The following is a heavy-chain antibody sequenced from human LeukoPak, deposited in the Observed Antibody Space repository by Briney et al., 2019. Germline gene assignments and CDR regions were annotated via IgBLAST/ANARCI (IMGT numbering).Heavy chain of an antibody. J-gene: IGHJ5*02. V-gene: IGHV3-21*01. Sequence: GGSLRLSCAASGFSFSTYSMNWVRQAPGKGLEWVSSISNSGDYIYYADSVKGRFTISRDNAKNSLYLQMSSLRAEDTAVYYCARRYCSTTNCYAFGSWGQGTLVTVSS. D-gene: IGHD2-2*01. CDR3: ARRYCSTTNCYAFGS. CDR2: ISNSGDYI. CDR1: GFSFSTYS.